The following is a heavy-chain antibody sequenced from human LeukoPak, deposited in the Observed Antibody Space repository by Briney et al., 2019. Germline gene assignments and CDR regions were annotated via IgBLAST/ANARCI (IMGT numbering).Heavy chain of an antibody. Sequence: SQTLSLTCTVSLGSLSSYYWRWIPPPPGRGLESVGDIYYSGSTTYNPSLKSRVTMSVDTSKNQFSLKLSSVTAADTAVYYCARATRIAADGLWFDPWGQGTLVTVSS. CDR1: LGSLSSYY. CDR3: ARATRIAADGLWFDP. V-gene: IGHV4-59*01. J-gene: IGHJ5*02. D-gene: IGHD6-13*01. CDR2: IYYSGST.